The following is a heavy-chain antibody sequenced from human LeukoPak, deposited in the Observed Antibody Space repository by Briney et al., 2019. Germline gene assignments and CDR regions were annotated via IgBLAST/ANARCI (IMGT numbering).Heavy chain of an antibody. V-gene: IGHV4-39*01. CDR3: ARQEIGLRSFDP. Sequence: SETLSLTCTVSGGSISSALYHWGWIRQPPEKNLERLGSVYYTGSTHNNPSLKSRVTISVDTSKNQFSLNSSSVTAADAAVYYCARQEIGLRSFDPWGQGTLVTVSS. J-gene: IGHJ5*02. CDR1: GGSISSALYH. D-gene: IGHD3/OR15-3a*01. CDR2: VYYTGST.